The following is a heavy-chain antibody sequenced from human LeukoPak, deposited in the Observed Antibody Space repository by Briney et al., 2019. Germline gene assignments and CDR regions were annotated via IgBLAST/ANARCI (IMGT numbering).Heavy chain of an antibody. D-gene: IGHD6-19*01. CDR3: AKDSGNSGWYVDN. CDR2: ISSRSSAT. V-gene: IGHV3-48*01. CDR1: GFTFSTYS. Sequence: GGSLRLSCAASGFTFSTYSMNWVRQAPGKGLEWVAYISSRSSATYYADSVKGRFTISRDNSKNTVYLQMYSLRAEDTAVYYCAKDSGNSGWYVDNWGQGTLVTISS. J-gene: IGHJ4*02.